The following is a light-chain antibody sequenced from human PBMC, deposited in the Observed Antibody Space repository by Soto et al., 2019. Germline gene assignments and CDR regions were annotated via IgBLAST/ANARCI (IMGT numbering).Light chain of an antibody. Sequence: DIQMTQSPSSLSASVGDRVTITCRASQSISSYLNWYQQKPGKAPKLLIYAASSLQSGFPSRFSGSGSGTDFTLTISSLQPEDFATYYCQQSYSTRVFGPGTKVDIK. CDR2: AAS. J-gene: IGKJ3*01. CDR3: QQSYSTRV. CDR1: QSISSY. V-gene: IGKV1-39*01.